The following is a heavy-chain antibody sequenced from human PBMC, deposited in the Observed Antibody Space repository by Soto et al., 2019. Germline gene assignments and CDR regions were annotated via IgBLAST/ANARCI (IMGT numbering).Heavy chain of an antibody. CDR2: IKQDGSEK. V-gene: IGHV3-7*01. D-gene: IGHD3-22*01. CDR3: ARDRYYDSSGYQRSLDY. CDR1: GFTFSSYW. Sequence: PGGSLRLSCAASGFTFSSYWMSWVRQAPGKGLEWVANIKQDGSEKYYVDSVKGRFTISRDNAKNSLYLQMNSLRAEDTAVYYCARDRYYDSSGYQRSLDYWGQGTLVTV. J-gene: IGHJ4*02.